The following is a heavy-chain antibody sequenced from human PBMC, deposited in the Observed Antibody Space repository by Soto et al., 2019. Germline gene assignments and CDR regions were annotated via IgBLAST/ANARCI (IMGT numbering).Heavy chain of an antibody. V-gene: IGHV4-59*08. D-gene: IGHD1-26*01. CDR2: IYYSGST. CDR3: ARLRPHILGATTGYFDY. CDR1: GGSISSYY. Sequence: SETLSLTCTVSGGSISSYYWSWIRQPPGKGLGWIGYIYYSGSTNYNPSLKSRVTISVDTSKNQFSLKLSSVTAADTAVYYCARLRPHILGATTGYFDYCGQGTLVIVSS. J-gene: IGHJ4*02.